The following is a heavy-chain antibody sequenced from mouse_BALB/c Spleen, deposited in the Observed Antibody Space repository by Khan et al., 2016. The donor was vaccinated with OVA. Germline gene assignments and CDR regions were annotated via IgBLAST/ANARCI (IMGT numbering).Heavy chain of an antibody. CDR2: IAPANGNT. D-gene: IGHD2-3*01. Sequence: EVQLQESGAELVKPGASVKLSCTASGFNIKDTYLHWVKQRPEQGLEWIGRIAPANGNTQYDPKFQGKAAITSDTSSNTSYLQLNSLTSEDTAVYYCARPSYDPRDFEVWGGGTTVTVSS. V-gene: IGHV14-3*02. CDR3: ARPSYDPRDFEV. CDR1: GFNIKDTY. J-gene: IGHJ1*01.